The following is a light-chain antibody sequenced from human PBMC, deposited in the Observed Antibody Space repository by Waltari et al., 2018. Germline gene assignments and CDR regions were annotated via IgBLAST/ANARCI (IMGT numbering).Light chain of an antibody. Sequence: QSVLTQPPSASGTPGQRVTIPCSGSSSNLGSNYVYWYQQLPGTAPKLLIYRNNQRPSGVPDRFSGSKSGTSASLAISGLRSEDEADYYCAAWDDSLSGQVVFGGGTKLTVL. CDR2: RNN. CDR1: SSNLGSNY. CDR3: AAWDDSLSGQVV. J-gene: IGLJ2*01. V-gene: IGLV1-47*01.